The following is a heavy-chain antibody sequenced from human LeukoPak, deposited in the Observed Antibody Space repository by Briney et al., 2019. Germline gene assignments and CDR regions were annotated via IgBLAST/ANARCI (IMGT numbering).Heavy chain of an antibody. D-gene: IGHD3-10*01. CDR1: GFTLSSYA. J-gene: IGHJ6*03. CDR3: AKVMKGSERLTMVRGVIIKTAGLYYMDV. CDR2: ISASGGST. Sequence: GGSLRLSCAASGFTLSSYAMSWVRQAPGKGLEWVSSISASGGSTNYADSVKGRFTISRDNSKNTVYLQMNSLRAEDTAVYYCAKVMKGSERLTMVRGVIIKTAGLYYMDVWGKGSTVTVSS. V-gene: IGHV3-23*01.